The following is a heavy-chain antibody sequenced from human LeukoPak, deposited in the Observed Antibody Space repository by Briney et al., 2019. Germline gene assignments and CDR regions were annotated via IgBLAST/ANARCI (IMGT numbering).Heavy chain of an antibody. J-gene: IGHJ4*02. Sequence: GESLTLPCAASGVTFSDYYMTWLRQPPGKGLEWVACISSSGITIYYADSVKGRFTISTDKAKTSLYLEMHSLRAEETAVYYCARDQYGLGDGSLFDYWGQGNLVTVSS. CDR2: ISSSGITI. CDR3: ARDQYGLGDGSLFDY. V-gene: IGHV3-11*01. CDR1: GVTFSDYY. D-gene: IGHD3-16*01.